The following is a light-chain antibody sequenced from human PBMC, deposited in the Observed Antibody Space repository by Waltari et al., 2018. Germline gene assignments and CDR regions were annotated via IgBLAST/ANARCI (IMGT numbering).Light chain of an antibody. V-gene: IGKV2-29*01. CDR2: EVS. Sequence: DIVMTQTPLSLSVTPGQPASISCKSSQSPLHSDGKTYLYWYLHKPGQSPQLLIYEVSSRFSGVPDRFSGSGSGTDFTLTIGSLQAEDVAVYYCQQYYTAPYTFGQGTKLEIK. J-gene: IGKJ2*01. CDR1: QSPLHSDGKTY. CDR3: QQYYTAPYT.